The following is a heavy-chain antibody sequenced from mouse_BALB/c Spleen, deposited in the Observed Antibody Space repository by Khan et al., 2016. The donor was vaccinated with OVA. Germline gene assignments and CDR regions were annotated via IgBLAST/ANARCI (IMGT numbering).Heavy chain of an antibody. CDR1: GYSITSDYA. J-gene: IGHJ1*01. CDR3: TRSHFYYGRGIFDV. V-gene: IGHV3-2*02. D-gene: IGHD1-1*01. CDR2: ISYSGIT. Sequence: EVQLQESGPGLVKPSQSLSLTCTVTGYSITSDYAWNWIRQFPGNKLEWMGYISYSGITSYNPSLKSRISIPRDTSKNQFFLQLNSVTTEDTGTYYCTRSHFYYGRGIFDVWGAGTTVTVSS.